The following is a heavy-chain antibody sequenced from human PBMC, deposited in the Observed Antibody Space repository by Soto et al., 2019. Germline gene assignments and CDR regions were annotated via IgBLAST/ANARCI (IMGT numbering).Heavy chain of an antibody. CDR3: AHKRDGSGSYYKGYGMDV. CDR2: IYWDDDK. Sequence: QITLKESGPTLVKPTQTLTLTCTFSGFSLSTSGVGVGWIRQPPGKALEWLALIYWDDDKRYSPSLKSRLTITKGTSKNPGVLTMTNMDPVDTATYFRAHKRDGSGSYYKGYGMDVWGQGTTVTVSS. J-gene: IGHJ6*02. V-gene: IGHV2-5*02. CDR1: GFSLSTSGVG. D-gene: IGHD3-10*01.